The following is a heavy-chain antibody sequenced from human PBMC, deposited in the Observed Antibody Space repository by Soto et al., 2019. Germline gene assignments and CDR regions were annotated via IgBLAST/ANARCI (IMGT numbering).Heavy chain of an antibody. CDR3: TTDPNPGIPRPRGYYYGMDV. CDR2: IKSKTDGGTT. CDR1: GFTFSNAW. D-gene: IGHD3-10*01. J-gene: IGHJ6*02. Sequence: GGSLRLSCAASGFTFSNAWMNWVRQAPGKGLEWVGRIKSKTDGGTTDYAAPVKGRFTISRDDSKNTLYLQMNSLKTEDTAVYYCTTDPNPGIPRPRGYYYGMDVWGQGTTVTVSS. V-gene: IGHV3-15*07.